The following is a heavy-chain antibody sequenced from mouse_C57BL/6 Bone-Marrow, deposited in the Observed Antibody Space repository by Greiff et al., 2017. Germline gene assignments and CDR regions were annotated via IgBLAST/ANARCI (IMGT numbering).Heavy chain of an antibody. Sequence: EVQGVESGAELVKPGASVKLSCTASGFNIKDYYMHWVKQRTEQGLEWIGRIDPEDGETKYAPKFQGKATITADTSSNTAYLQLSSLTSEDTAVYYCAYITTVVPWRDYWGQGTSVTVSS. CDR2: IDPEDGET. CDR1: GFNIKDYY. J-gene: IGHJ4*01. CDR3: AYITTVVPWRDY. V-gene: IGHV14-2*01. D-gene: IGHD1-1*01.